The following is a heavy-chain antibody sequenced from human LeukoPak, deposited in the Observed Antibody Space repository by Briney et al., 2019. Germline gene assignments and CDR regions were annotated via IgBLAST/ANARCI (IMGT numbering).Heavy chain of an antibody. CDR2: INHSGST. CDR3: ARVRSSGYYLYYFDY. J-gene: IGHJ4*02. CDR1: GGSFSGYY. D-gene: IGHD3-22*01. Sequence: SETLSLTCAVYGGSFSGYYWSWIRQPPGKGLEWIGEINHSGSTNYNPSLKSRVTISVDTSKNQFSLKLSSVTAADTAVYYCARVRSSGYYLYYFDYWGQGTLVTVSS. V-gene: IGHV4-34*01.